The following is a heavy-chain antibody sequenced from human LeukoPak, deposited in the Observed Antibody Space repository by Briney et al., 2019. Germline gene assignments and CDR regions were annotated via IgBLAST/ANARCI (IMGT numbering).Heavy chain of an antibody. D-gene: IGHD3-22*01. CDR2: IYPGDSDT. J-gene: IGHJ4*02. Sequence: GESLKISCKGSGYSFTSYWIGWVRQMPGKGLEWMGIIYPGDSDTRYSPSFQGQVTISADKSISTAYLQCSSLKASDTAMYYCARLPLSYCSDSSGYYYFDYWGQGTLVTVSS. CDR1: GYSFTSYW. V-gene: IGHV5-51*01. CDR3: ARLPLSYCSDSSGYYYFDY.